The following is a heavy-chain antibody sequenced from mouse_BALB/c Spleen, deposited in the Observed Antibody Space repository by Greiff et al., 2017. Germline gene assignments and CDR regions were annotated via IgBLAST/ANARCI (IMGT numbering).Heavy chain of an antibody. CDR1: GFNIKDYY. J-gene: IGHJ4*01. D-gene: IGHD2-10*02. Sequence: EVKLQQSGAELVRSGASVKLSCTASGFNIKDYYMHWVKQRPEQGLEWIGWIDPENGDTEYAPKFQGKATMTADTSSNTAYLQLSSLTSEDTAVYYCNDPYGAMDYWGQGTSVTVSS. V-gene: IGHV14-4*02. CDR3: NDPYGAMDY. CDR2: IDPENGDT.